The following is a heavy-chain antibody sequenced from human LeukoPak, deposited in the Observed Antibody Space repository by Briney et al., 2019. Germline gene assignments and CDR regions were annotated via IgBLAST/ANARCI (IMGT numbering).Heavy chain of an antibody. CDR3: AREGAAAGEIYYFDY. Sequence: TGGSLRLSCAASGFTFSSYAMSWVRQAPGKGLEWVSYISSSGSTIYYADSVKGRFTISRDNAKNSLYLQMNSLRAEDTAVYYCAREGAAAGEIYYFDYWGQGTLVTVSS. D-gene: IGHD6-13*01. CDR1: GFTFSSYA. CDR2: ISSSGSTI. V-gene: IGHV3-48*04. J-gene: IGHJ4*02.